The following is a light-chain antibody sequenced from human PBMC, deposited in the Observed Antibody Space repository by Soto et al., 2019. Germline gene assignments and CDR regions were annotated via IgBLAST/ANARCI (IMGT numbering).Light chain of an antibody. V-gene: IGKV1-39*01. J-gene: IGKJ2*01. Sequence: DIQMTQSPSSMSAFIGDRVTITCRTSHNISSHLNWYHQKPGKAPNLLTYAASSFQSGVPSGFSVSGSGTYFTLTITSLQPYDFATYYWKHSFSIPDSCGQGTKLQIK. CDR1: HNISSH. CDR2: AAS. CDR3: KHSFSIPDS.